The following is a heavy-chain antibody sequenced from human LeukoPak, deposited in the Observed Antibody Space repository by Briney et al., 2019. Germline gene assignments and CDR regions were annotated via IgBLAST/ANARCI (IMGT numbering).Heavy chain of an antibody. V-gene: IGHV4-38-2*02. CDR1: GYSISSGYY. CDR3: ARDKYSSSWPYYCYYYGMDV. Sequence: PSETLSLTCTVSGYSISSGYYWGWIRQPPGKGLEWIGSIYHSGSTYYNPSLKSRVTISVDTSKNQFSLKLSSVTAADTAVYYCARDKYSSSWPYYCYYYGMDVWGQGTTVTVSS. J-gene: IGHJ6*02. D-gene: IGHD6-13*01. CDR2: IYHSGST.